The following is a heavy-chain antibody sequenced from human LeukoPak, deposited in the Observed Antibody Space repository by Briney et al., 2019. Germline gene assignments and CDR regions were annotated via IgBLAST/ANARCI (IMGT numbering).Heavy chain of an antibody. CDR2: INPNSGGT. CDR1: GYTFTGYY. V-gene: IGHV1-2*02. J-gene: IGHJ4*02. D-gene: IGHD3-22*01. Sequence: GASVKVSCKASGYTFTGYYMHWVRQAPGQGLEWMGWINPNSGGTNYAQKFQGRVTMTRDTSISTAYMELSRLRSDDTAVYYCARDEGLSLSPYYDSSGYPNDYWGQGTLVTVSS. CDR3: ARDEGLSLSPYYDSSGYPNDY.